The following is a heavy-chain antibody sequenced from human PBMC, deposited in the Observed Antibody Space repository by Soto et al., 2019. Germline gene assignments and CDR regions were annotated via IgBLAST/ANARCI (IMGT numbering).Heavy chain of an antibody. D-gene: IGHD5-12*01. CDR2: IYYSGST. CDR3: ARDIVATISVRSGWEWFDP. CDR1: GGSISSGGYY. J-gene: IGHJ5*02. Sequence: SQTLSLTCTVSGGSISSGGYYWSWIRQHPGKGLEWIGYIYYSGSTYYNPSLKSRVTISVDTSKNQFSLKLSSVTAADTAVYYCARDIVATISVRSGWEWFDPWGQGTLVTVSS. V-gene: IGHV4-31*03.